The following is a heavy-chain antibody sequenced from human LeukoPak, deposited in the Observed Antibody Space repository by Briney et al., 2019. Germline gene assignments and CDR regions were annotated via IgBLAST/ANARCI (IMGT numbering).Heavy chain of an antibody. Sequence: GGSLRLSGAASGFTFSSYSMNWVRQAPGKVLEWVSSISNSSSYIYYADSVKGRFTISRDNAKNSLYLQVNSLRGEDTAVYFFLCERPAAYDIMGYWGQGTLVTVSS. CDR3: LCERPAAYDIMGY. CDR2: ISNSSSYI. J-gene: IGHJ4*02. D-gene: IGHD3-9*01. CDR1: GFTFSSYS. V-gene: IGHV3-21*01.